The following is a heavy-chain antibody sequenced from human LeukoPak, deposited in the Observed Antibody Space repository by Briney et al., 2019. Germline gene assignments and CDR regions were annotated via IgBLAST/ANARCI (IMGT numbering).Heavy chain of an antibody. Sequence: PGGSLRLSCAASGFTFSSYAMHWVRQAPGKGLEWIGYISNSGSTNYNPSLKSRVTISVDTSKNQFSLKLSSVTAADTAVYYCARYYYESSGYWVFDYWGQGTLVTVSS. V-gene: IGHV4-59*01. D-gene: IGHD3-22*01. CDR1: GFTFSSYA. J-gene: IGHJ4*02. CDR2: ISNSGST. CDR3: ARYYYESSGYWVFDY.